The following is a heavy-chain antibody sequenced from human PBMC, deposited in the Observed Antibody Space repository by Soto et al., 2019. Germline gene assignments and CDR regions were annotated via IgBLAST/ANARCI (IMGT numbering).Heavy chain of an antibody. CDR1: GFTFTSSA. Sequence: SVKVSCKASGFTFTSSAVQWVRQARGQRLEWIGWIVVGSGNTNYAQKFQERVTITRDMSTSTAYMELSSLRSEDTAVYYCAAEDSNYEWINNWCDPWGEGTLVTVSS. CDR2: IVVGSGNT. J-gene: IGHJ5*02. CDR3: AAEDSNYEWINNWCDP. V-gene: IGHV1-58*01. D-gene: IGHD4-4*01.